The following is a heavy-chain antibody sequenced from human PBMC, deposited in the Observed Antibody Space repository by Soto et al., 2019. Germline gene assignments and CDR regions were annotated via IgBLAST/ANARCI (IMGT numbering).Heavy chain of an antibody. V-gene: IGHV3-9*01. Sequence: EVQLVESGGGLVQPGRSLRLSCAASGFTFADYAMHWVRQAPGKGLEWVSGISWNSGSIGYADSVKGRFTISRDNAKNSLYLQMNSLRAEDTALYYCAKDMGYSSGWYFDYWGQGTLVTVSS. CDR3: AKDMGYSSGWYFDY. CDR1: GFTFADYA. CDR2: ISWNSGSI. J-gene: IGHJ4*02. D-gene: IGHD6-19*01.